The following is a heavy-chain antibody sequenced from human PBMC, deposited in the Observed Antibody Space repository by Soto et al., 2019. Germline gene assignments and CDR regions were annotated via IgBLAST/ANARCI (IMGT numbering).Heavy chain of an antibody. CDR3: ARALPGGGMDV. D-gene: IGHD2-2*01. J-gene: IGHJ6*02. Sequence: PSETLSLTCAVPGGSISSGGYSWSWIRQPPGKGLEWSGYIYHIGSTYYNPSLKSRVTISVDRSKNQFSLRLSSVTAADTAVYYCARALPGGGMDVWGQGTTVTVSS. CDR1: GGSISSGGYS. CDR2: IYHIGST. V-gene: IGHV4-30-2*01.